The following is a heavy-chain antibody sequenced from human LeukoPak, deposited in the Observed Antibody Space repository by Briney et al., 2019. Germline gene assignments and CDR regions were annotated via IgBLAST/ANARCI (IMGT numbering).Heavy chain of an antibody. CDR1: GFTFDDYA. J-gene: IGHJ6*02. D-gene: IGHD4-17*01. V-gene: IGHV3-9*01. Sequence: GGSLRLSCAASGFTFDDYAMHWVRQAPGKGLEWVSGISWNSGSIGYADSVKGRFTISRDNAKNSLYLQMNSLRAEDTALYYCAKDISATVTTIYYYYGMDVWGQGTTVTVSS. CDR3: AKDISATVTTIYYYYGMDV. CDR2: ISWNSGSI.